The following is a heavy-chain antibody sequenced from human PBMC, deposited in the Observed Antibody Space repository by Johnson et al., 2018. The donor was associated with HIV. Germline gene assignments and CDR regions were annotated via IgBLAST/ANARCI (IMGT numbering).Heavy chain of an antibody. J-gene: IGHJ3*02. Sequence: QVQLVESGGGVVQPGRSLRLSCAASGFTFSSYAMHWVRQAPGKGLEWVAVISYDGSTKYYADSVKGRFTISRDNSKNTLYLQMNSLRAEDTAVYYCAKNSAAFDIWGQGTMVTVSS. CDR1: GFTFSSYA. V-gene: IGHV3-30*04. CDR3: AKNSAAFDI. CDR2: ISYDGSTK. D-gene: IGHD2/OR15-2a*01.